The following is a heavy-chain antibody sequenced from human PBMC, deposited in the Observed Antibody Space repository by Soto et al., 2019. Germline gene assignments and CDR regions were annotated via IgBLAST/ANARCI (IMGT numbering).Heavy chain of an antibody. CDR1: GASVSSYY. D-gene: IGHD2-15*01. V-gene: IGHV4-59*02. J-gene: IGHJ5*02. CDR3: ARTPETRDWLDP. CDR2: IYYIGAY. Sequence: SETLSLTCSVSGASVSSYYWSWVRQPPGKGLEWIGYIYYIGAYNYNPSLKSRVTISVDTSKNQFSLKLTSVTAADTAVYYCARTPETRDWLDPWGQGTLVTVYS.